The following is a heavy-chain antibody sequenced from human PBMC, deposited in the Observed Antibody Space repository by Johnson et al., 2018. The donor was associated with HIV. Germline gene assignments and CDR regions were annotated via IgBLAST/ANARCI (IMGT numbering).Heavy chain of an antibody. D-gene: IGHD2-15*01. V-gene: IGHV3-66*02. J-gene: IGHJ3*02. CDR1: GFTVSSNY. CDR2: IYSGGST. Sequence: VQLVESGGGLVQPGGSLRLSCAASGFTVSSNYMSWVRQAPGKGLQWVSVIYSGGSTYYADSVKGRFTISRDNSKNTLYMKMNSLRAEDTAVYYCARERYGSQAIDGFDIWGQGTMVTVSS. CDR3: ARERYGSQAIDGFDI.